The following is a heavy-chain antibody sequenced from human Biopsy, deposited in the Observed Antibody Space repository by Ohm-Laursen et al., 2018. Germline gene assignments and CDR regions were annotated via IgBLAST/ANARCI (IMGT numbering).Heavy chain of an antibody. J-gene: IGHJ6*02. V-gene: IGHV3-23*01. Sequence: SLRLSCAASGFTFRKYAMSWVRQAPGKGLELVSTIGNTGATFYADSVKGRFIISRDNSRDTLYLQMSSLRAEDTAVYYCAKDRYNYTPIGGFSMDVWGQGTTVTVSS. CDR1: GFTFRKYA. D-gene: IGHD5-18*01. CDR3: AKDRYNYTPIGGFSMDV. CDR2: IGNTGAT.